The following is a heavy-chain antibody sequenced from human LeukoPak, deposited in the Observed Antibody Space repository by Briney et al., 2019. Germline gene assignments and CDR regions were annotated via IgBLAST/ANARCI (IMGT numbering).Heavy chain of an antibody. CDR2: TSFDGSNN. J-gene: IGHJ4*02. D-gene: IGHD5-12*01. CDR3: AKRRGRGCSGYDLSFDY. Sequence: GGSLRLSCAASGFTFRNYAMHWVRQAPGKGLEWVASTSFDGSNNYYVDSVKGRFTISRDNSKNTLYLQMNSLRAEDTAVYYCAKRRGRGCSGYDLSFDYWGQGTLVTVSS. V-gene: IGHV3-30*18. CDR1: GFTFRNYA.